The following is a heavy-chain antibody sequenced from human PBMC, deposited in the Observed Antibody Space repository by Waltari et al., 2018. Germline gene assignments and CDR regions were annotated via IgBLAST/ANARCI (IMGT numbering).Heavy chain of an antibody. J-gene: IGHJ3*02. V-gene: IGHV4-39*01. CDR1: GGSMSTSSSS. CDR2: IYYSGST. Sequence: QLQLQESGPRLVKPSENLSLTCTFSGGSMSTSSSSWGWIPPPPGKGLEWIGSIYYSGSTYYNPSLKSRVTISVDTSKNQFSLKLSSVTAADTAVYYCARREYYGGNGGAFDIWGQGTMVTVSS. CDR3: ARREYYGGNGGAFDI. D-gene: IGHD4-17*01.